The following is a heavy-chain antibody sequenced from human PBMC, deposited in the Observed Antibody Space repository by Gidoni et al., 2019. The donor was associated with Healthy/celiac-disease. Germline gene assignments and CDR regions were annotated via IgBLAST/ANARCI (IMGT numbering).Heavy chain of an antibody. CDR1: GGSISSGSYY. CDR3: ARAGDWNYIFAAGDLPEEYNWFDP. D-gene: IGHD1-7*01. J-gene: IGHJ5*02. V-gene: IGHV4-61*02. Sequence: QVQLQESGPGLVKPSQTLSLTCTVSGGSISSGSYYWSWIRQPAGKGLEWIGRIYTSGSTNYNPSLKSRVTISVDTSKNQFSLKLSSVTAADTAVYYCARAGDWNYIFAAGDLPEEYNWFDPWGQGTLVTVSS. CDR2: IYTSGST.